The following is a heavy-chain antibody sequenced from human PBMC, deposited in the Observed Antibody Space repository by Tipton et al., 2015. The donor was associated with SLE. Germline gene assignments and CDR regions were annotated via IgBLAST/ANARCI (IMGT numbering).Heavy chain of an antibody. V-gene: IGHV4-59*01. CDR1: GGSISSYY. J-gene: IGHJ4*02. CDR3: ARDQVGVGDFDY. CDR2: IHHSGST. Sequence: TLSLTCTVSGGSISSYYWSWIRQPPGKGLEWIGYIHHSGSTNYNPSLQSRVTISRDPSKNQFSLMLISATAADTAVYYCARDQVGVGDFDYWSQGTLVTVSS. D-gene: IGHD3-16*01.